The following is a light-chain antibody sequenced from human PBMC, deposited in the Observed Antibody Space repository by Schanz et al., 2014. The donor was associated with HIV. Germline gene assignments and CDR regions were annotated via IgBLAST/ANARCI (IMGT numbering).Light chain of an antibody. CDR1: QDIISW. CDR3: QQYKTYPYT. J-gene: IGKJ2*01. V-gene: IGKV1-5*01. Sequence: DIQMTQSPSTLSASVGDRVTITCRASQDIISWLAWYQQKPGKAPKLLIYAASTLQSGVPSRFSGSGSGTEFTLTIDNLQPDDFATYFCQQYKTYPYTFGQGTKLEIK. CDR2: AAS.